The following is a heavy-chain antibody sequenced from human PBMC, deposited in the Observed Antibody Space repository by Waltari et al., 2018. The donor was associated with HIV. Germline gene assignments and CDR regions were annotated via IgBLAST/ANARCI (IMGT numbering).Heavy chain of an antibody. CDR1: GFTMCGYW. J-gene: IGHJ4*02. CDR3: VRDGHGFVESDY. V-gene: IGHV3-7*01. D-gene: IGHD3-10*01. Sequence: EVQLVEPGGGLVQPGGALRLSCEVSGFTMCGYWTSWVRQAPGKGLEWVANIKADGSRKYDVDSVKGQFTISKDKAQDLVYLQMNSLRAEDTAVYYCVRDGHGFVESDYWGRGTLVTVSS. CDR2: IKADGSRK.